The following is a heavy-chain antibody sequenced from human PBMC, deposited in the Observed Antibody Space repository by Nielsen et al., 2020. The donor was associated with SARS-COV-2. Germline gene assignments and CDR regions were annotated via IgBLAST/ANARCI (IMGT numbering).Heavy chain of an antibody. Sequence: ASVKVSCKASGYTFTTYGITWVRQAPGQGLEWMGWISAYNGDTNSAQKFQGRVTMTTDTSTSTVYMELRSLRSDDTAVYYCARYGDNANPTYWGQGTLVTVSS. V-gene: IGHV1-18*01. CDR2: ISAYNGDT. J-gene: IGHJ4*02. CDR1: GYTFTTYG. D-gene: IGHD4/OR15-4a*01. CDR3: ARYGDNANPTY.